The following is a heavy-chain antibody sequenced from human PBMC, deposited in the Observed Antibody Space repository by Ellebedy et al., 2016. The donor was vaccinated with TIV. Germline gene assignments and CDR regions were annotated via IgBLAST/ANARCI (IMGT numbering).Heavy chain of an antibody. V-gene: IGHV3-66*01. CDR1: GFTVSSNY. CDR3: ANPEGY. Sequence: GESLKISXAASGFTVSSNYMSWVRQAPGKGLEWVSVIYSGGSTYYADSVKGRFTISRDNSKNTLYLQMNSLRAEDTAVYYCANPEGYWGQGTLVTVSS. CDR2: IYSGGST. J-gene: IGHJ4*02.